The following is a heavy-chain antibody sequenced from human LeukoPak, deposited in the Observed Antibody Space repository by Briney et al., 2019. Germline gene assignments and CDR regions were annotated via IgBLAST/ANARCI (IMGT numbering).Heavy chain of an antibody. D-gene: IGHD3-3*01. V-gene: IGHV3-11*03. J-gene: IGHJ4*02. CDR1: GITLSDYY. CDR3: ASSRGDFWSGPKL. CDR2: ISSSRSSSYA. Sequence: PGGSLRLSCAASGITLSDYYMSWIRQAPGKGLEWISYISSSRSSSYANYADSVKGRFTISRDDAKNSLHLQMNSLRAEDTAVYYCASSRGDFWSGPKLWGQGTLVTVSS.